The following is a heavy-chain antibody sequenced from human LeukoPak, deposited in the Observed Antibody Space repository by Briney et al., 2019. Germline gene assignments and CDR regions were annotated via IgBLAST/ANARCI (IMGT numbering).Heavy chain of an antibody. CDR3: ARAKRNAFDI. CDR2: LYYSGRT. CDR1: GGSMSSSSHY. J-gene: IGHJ3*02. V-gene: IGHV4-39*01. Sequence: PSETLSLTCSVSGGSMSSSSHYWGWVRQPPGKELQWIGSLYYSGRTFYTPSLESRVTMSIDTSNNQFSLRMSSVTAADTAVYYCARAKRNAFDIWGQGTMVTVSS.